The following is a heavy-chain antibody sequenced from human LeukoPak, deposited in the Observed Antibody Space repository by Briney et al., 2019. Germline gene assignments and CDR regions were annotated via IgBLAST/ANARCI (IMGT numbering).Heavy chain of an antibody. V-gene: IGHV4-39*07. CDR1: GGSISSSSYY. CDR2: IYYSGRT. D-gene: IGHD1-26*01. CDR3: ARESGSYYVGY. J-gene: IGHJ4*02. Sequence: SETPSLTCTVSGGSISSSSYYWGWIRQPPGKGLEWIGSIYYSGRTNYNPSLKSRVTISVDTSKNQFSLKLSSVTAADTAVYYCARESGSYYVGYWGQGTLVTVSS.